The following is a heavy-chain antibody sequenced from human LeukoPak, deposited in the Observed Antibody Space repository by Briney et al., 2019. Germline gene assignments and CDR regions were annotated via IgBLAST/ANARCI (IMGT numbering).Heavy chain of an antibody. V-gene: IGHV3-30-3*01. J-gene: IGHJ4*02. CDR3: ARPQM. CDR1: GFTFSSYA. CDR2: ISYDGSNK. Sequence: GRSLRLSCAASGFTFSSYAMHWVRQAPGKGLEWVAVISYDGSNKYYADSVEGRFTISRDNSKNTLYLQMNSLRAEDTAVYYCARPQMWGQGTLVTVSS.